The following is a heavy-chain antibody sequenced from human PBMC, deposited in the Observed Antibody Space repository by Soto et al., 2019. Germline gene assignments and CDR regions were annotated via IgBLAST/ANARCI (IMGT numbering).Heavy chain of an antibody. CDR3: ARDRHCSSTGCFTLDV. V-gene: IGHV3-23*01. CDR1: GFTFSSYA. Sequence: GGSLRLSCAASGFTFSSYAMSWVRQAPGKGLEWVSAISGSGGTIYYADSVKGRFTISRDNAKNSLYLQMNSLRAEDTAVYYCARDRHCSSTGCFTLDVWGQGTTVTVSS. D-gene: IGHD2-2*02. CDR2: ISGSGGTI. J-gene: IGHJ6*02.